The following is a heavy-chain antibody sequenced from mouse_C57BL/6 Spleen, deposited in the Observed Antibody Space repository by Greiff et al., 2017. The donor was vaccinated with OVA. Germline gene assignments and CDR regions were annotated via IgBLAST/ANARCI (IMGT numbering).Heavy chain of an antibody. CDR1: GYTFTDYE. Sequence: QVQLQQSGAELVRPGASVTLSCKASGYTFTDYEMHWVKQTPVHGLEWIGAIDPETGGTAYNQKFKGKAILTADKSSSTAYMELRSLTSEDSAVYYCTRDDDSGSDAMDYWGQGTSVTVSS. CDR3: TRDDDSGSDAMDY. CDR2: IDPETGGT. V-gene: IGHV1-15*01. J-gene: IGHJ4*01. D-gene: IGHD1-3*01.